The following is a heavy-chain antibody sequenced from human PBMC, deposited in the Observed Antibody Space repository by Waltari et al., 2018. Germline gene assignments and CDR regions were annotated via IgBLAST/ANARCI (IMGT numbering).Heavy chain of an antibody. CDR1: GYTFTSYD. Sequence: QVQLVQSGADVKRPGASVMVSCQASGYTFTSYDIHWVRQATGQGLEWMGWMDPKNGNTAYAQKFQGRVTLTRDTSINTAYMDLSSLTSEDTGMYFCARGTDYGDYDFQHWGQGTLVTVSS. CDR3: ARGTDYGDYDFQH. CDR2: MDPKNGNT. D-gene: IGHD4-17*01. V-gene: IGHV1-8*01. J-gene: IGHJ1*01.